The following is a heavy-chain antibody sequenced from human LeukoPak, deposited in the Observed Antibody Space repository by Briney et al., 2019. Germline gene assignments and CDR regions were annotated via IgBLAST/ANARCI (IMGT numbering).Heavy chain of an antibody. V-gene: IGHV1-2*02. CDR2: TNPNSGGT. Sequence: ASVKVSCKASGYTFTGYYMHWVRQAPGQGLEWMGWTNPNSGGTNYAQKFQGRVTMTRDTSISTAYMELSRLRSDDTAVYYCARGGGDDGYSYGYGWFDPWGQGTLVTVSS. D-gene: IGHD5-18*01. J-gene: IGHJ5*02. CDR3: ARGGGDDGYSYGYGWFDP. CDR1: GYTFTGYY.